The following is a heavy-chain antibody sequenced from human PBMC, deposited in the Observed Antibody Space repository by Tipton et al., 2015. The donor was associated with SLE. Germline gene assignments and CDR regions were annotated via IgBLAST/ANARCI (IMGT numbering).Heavy chain of an antibody. Sequence: LRLSCTVSGGSISSSSYFWGWIRQPPGKGLEWIGSIYYTGSTYYNPSLKSRVTISSDTSKTQFSLNLNSVTAADTAVYYCARHKGVVYFYHYGGLDVWGHGTTVTVSS. CDR1: GGSISSSSYF. CDR2: IYYTGST. CDR3: ARHKGVVYFYHYGGLDV. D-gene: IGHD3-3*01. V-gene: IGHV4-39*01. J-gene: IGHJ6*02.